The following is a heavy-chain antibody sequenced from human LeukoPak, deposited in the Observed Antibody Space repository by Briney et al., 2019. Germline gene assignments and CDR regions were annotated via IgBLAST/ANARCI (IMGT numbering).Heavy chain of an antibody. V-gene: IGHV4-39*01. J-gene: IGHJ4*02. Sequence: SGTLSLTCTVSGDSISSTNYYWGWIRQPPGEGLEWIGTIDHAGTTFYNVSLKSRVTISVDTPNNQFSLRLNSVGAADTAVYYCARPITMVRGVYYFDYWGQGTLVTVSS. D-gene: IGHD3-10*01. CDR3: ARPITMVRGVYYFDY. CDR1: GDSISSTNYY. CDR2: IDHAGTT.